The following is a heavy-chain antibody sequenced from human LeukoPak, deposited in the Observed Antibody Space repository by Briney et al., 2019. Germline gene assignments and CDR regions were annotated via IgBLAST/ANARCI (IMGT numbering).Heavy chain of an antibody. D-gene: IGHD5/OR15-5a*01. Sequence: PSETLSLTCTVSGGSISSSTYCWGWIRQPPGKGLEWIGSMSYSGSTYYSPSLSLKSRVTISVDTSKNQFSLQLNSVTPEDTAVYYCARYDRSVGWFDPWGQGTLVTVSS. CDR1: GGSISSSTYC. CDR3: ARYDRSVGWFDP. J-gene: IGHJ5*02. CDR2: MSYSGST. V-gene: IGHV4-39*01.